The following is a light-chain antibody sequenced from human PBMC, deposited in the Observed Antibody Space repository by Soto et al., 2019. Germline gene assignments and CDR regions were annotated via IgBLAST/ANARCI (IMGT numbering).Light chain of an antibody. CDR2: RNI. Sequence: QSVLTQPPSVSGAPGQRVTISCAGSSSNIGTDYDVHWYQQLPGTAPKLLIYRNINRPSGVPDRFSGSRSGTSASLAITGLQPEDEADYYCQSYDSSLSGVVFGGGTQLTVL. J-gene: IGLJ2*01. V-gene: IGLV1-40*01. CDR3: QSYDSSLSGVV. CDR1: SSNIGTDYD.